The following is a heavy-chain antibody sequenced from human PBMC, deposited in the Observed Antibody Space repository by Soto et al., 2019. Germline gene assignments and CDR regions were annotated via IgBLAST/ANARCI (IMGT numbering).Heavy chain of an antibody. V-gene: IGHV3-33*01. CDR3: ARDLGYNYGHPFDY. Sequence: QVQLVESGGGVVKPGRSLRLSCAASGFTFSSYTIHWVRQAPGKGLEWLALIWFDGSNKYYADSVKGRFTISRDNAKNTLYLQMNSLSAEDTAVYYCARDLGYNYGHPFDYWGQGTLVTVSS. CDR2: IWFDGSNK. CDR1: GFTFSSYT. D-gene: IGHD5-18*01. J-gene: IGHJ4*02.